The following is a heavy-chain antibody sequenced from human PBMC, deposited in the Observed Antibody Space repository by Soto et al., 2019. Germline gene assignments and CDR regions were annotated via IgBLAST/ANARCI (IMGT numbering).Heavy chain of an antibody. V-gene: IGHV1-69*01. J-gene: IGHJ4*02. CDR1: GGTFDHAA. CDR3: ARQIFAADY. CDR2: INPMFNST. Sequence: QVQLVQSGAEVKKPGSSVKVSCAAPGGTFDHAAITWVRQAPGQGLAWVGGINPMFNSTHYAQKFQGRVTITADALTSTAFMELRGLKSDDTAVYYCARQIFAADYWGQGTLLGVSS. D-gene: IGHD3-9*01.